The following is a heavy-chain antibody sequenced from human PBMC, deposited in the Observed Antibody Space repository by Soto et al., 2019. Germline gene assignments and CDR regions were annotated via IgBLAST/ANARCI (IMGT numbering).Heavy chain of an antibody. D-gene: IGHD1-1*01. CDR2: LYYSGST. J-gene: IGHJ4*02. Sequence: SETLSLTCTVSGGSISSYYWSWIRQPPGKGLKWIGYLYYSGSTNYNPSLKSRVTISVDTSKNQFSLKLSSVTAADTAVYYCARRYGYSLDYWGQGTLVTVS. CDR3: ARRYGYSLDY. V-gene: IGHV4-59*08. CDR1: GGSISSYY.